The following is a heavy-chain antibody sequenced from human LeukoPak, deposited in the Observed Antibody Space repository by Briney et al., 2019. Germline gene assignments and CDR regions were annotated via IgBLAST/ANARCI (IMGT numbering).Heavy chain of an antibody. CDR3: ARNRGVYQLLPFDAFDI. Sequence: PGGSLRLSCAASGFTFSSYSMNWVRQAPGKGLEWVSYISSSSSTIYYADSVKGRFTISRDNAKNSLYLQMNSLRAEDTAVYYCARNRGVYQLLPFDAFDIWGQGTMVTVSS. V-gene: IGHV3-48*01. CDR1: GFTFSSYS. CDR2: ISSSSSTI. D-gene: IGHD2-2*01. J-gene: IGHJ3*02.